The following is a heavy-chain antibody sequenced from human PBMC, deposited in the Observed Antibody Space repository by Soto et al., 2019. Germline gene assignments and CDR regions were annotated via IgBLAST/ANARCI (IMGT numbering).Heavy chain of an antibody. CDR3: AGTVSHYGEGYYYMDV. D-gene: IGHD4-17*01. Sequence: ASVKVSCKASGYTFTSYDINWVRQATGQGLEWMGWMNPNSGNTGYAQKFQGRVTMTRNTSISTAYMGLSSLRSEDTAVYYCAGTVSHYGEGYYYMDVWGKGTTVTVSS. V-gene: IGHV1-8*01. CDR1: GYTFTSYD. J-gene: IGHJ6*03. CDR2: MNPNSGNT.